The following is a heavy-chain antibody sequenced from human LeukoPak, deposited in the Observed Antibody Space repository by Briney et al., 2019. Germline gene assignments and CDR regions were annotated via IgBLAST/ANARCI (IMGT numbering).Heavy chain of an antibody. CDR2: ISAYNGNT. Sequence: ASVKVSCKASGHTFTSYGISWVRQAPGQGLEWMGWISAYNGNTNYAQKLQGRVTMTTDTSTSTAYMELRSLRSGDTAVYYCARSFYDSSGPQLDYWGQGTLVTVSS. V-gene: IGHV1-18*01. CDR1: GHTFTSYG. D-gene: IGHD3-22*01. CDR3: ARSFYDSSGPQLDY. J-gene: IGHJ4*02.